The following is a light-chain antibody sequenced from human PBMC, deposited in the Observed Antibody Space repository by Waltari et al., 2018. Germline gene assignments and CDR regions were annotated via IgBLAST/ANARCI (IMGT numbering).Light chain of an antibody. J-gene: IGLJ1*01. CDR2: EVI. V-gene: IGLV2-8*01. CDR3: CSYAGTNNCYV. CDR1: SSYIGDYDY. Sequence: QSALTQPPSASGSPGESVTISCTGTSSYIGDYDYVSWYQQHPGKAPKLKIYEVIKRPSGVPGRFSGSKSGNTASLTVSGLQAEDEADYYCCSYAGTNNCYVFGTGTKVTVL.